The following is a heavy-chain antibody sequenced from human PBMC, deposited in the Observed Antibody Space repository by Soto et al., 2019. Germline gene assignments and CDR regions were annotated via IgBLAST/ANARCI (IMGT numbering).Heavy chain of an antibody. CDR2: INSGGDTI. V-gene: IGHV3-11*01. Sequence: VQLVESGGGLVKPGGSLRLSCAASGFTFSDYYMTWIRQAPGKGLEWISYINSGGDTIYYADSVKGRFTISRDNVKNSLYLQMNSLRAEDTALYYCARTRGAAADNWGQGTQVTVSS. J-gene: IGHJ4*02. CDR3: ARTRGAAADN. D-gene: IGHD6-25*01. CDR1: GFTFSDYY.